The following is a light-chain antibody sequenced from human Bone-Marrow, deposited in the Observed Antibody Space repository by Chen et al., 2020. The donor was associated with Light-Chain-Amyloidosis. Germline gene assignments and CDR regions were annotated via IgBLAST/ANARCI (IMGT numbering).Light chain of an antibody. CDR3: HSRDSSAKQLA. V-gene: IGLV3-19*01. CDR2: GKN. CDR1: SLRDYH. J-gene: IGLJ2*01. Sequence: SSELTQDPAVSVALGQTVRIACQGDSLRDYHTSWYQQRPGQAPVLVIYGKNNRPSEIPARFSGYSSGNTASLTITGAQAEDEADYCCHSRDSSAKQLAFGGVIKLTVL.